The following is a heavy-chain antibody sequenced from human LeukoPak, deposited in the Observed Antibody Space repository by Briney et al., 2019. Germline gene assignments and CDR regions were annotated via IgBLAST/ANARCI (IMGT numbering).Heavy chain of an antibody. Sequence: GGSLRLSCAASGFTFSSYGMHWVRQAPGKGLEWVAVISYDGSNKYYADSVKGRFTISRDNSKNTLYLQMNSLRAEDTAVYYCAKEYYDFWSGSPLDYWGQGTLVTVSS. D-gene: IGHD3-3*01. CDR3: AKEYYDFWSGSPLDY. J-gene: IGHJ4*02. CDR1: GFTFSSYG. V-gene: IGHV3-30*18. CDR2: ISYDGSNK.